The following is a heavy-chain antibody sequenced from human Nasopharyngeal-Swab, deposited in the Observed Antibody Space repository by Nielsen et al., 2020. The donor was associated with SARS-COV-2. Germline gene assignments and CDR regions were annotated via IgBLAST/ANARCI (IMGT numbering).Heavy chain of an antibody. CDR3: AKDGVRYLAGGFAFDI. D-gene: IGHD3-9*01. Sequence: WIRQPPGKGLEWVSAISGSGGSTYYADSVKGRFTISRDNSKNTLYPQMNSLRAEDTAVYYCAKDGVRYLAGGFAFDIWGQGTMVTVSS. V-gene: IGHV3-23*01. J-gene: IGHJ3*02. CDR2: ISGSGGST.